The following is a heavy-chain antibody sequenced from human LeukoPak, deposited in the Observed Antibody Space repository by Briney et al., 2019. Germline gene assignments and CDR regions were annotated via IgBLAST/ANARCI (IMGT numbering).Heavy chain of an antibody. J-gene: IGHJ3*02. CDR2: ISSSSSTI. Sequence: GSLRLSCAASGFTFNSYNMNWVRQAPGKGLEWVSYISSSSSTIYHADSVKGRFTISRDSAKTSLFLQMNSLRDEDTAVYYCARAYSSSSGRDAFDSWGLGTLVTVSS. D-gene: IGHD6-6*01. CDR1: GFTFNSYN. CDR3: ARAYSSSSGRDAFDS. V-gene: IGHV3-48*02.